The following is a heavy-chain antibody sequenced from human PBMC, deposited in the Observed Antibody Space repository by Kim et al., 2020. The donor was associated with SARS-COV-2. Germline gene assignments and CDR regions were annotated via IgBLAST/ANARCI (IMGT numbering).Heavy chain of an antibody. J-gene: IGHJ4*02. V-gene: IGHV1-2*06. D-gene: IGHD2-15*01. CDR2: INPNSGGT. Sequence: ASVKVSCKAPGYTFTGYYMHWVRQAPGQGLEWMGRINPNSGGTNYAQKFQGRVTMTRDTSISTAYMELSRLRSDDTAVYYCARFGVGYCSGGSCYNWGQGTLVTVSS. CDR1: GYTFTGYY. CDR3: ARFGVGYCSGGSCYN.